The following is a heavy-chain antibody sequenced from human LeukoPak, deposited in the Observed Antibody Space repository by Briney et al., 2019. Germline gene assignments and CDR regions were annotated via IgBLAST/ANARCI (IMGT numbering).Heavy chain of an antibody. Sequence: SETLSLTCTVSGGSISSHYWSWIRQPPGKGLEWIGYIYYSGSTNYNPSLKSRVTLSVDTSKNQFSLKLSSVTAADTAVYYCAGAVDIVATILTRDWFDPWGQGTLVTVSS. J-gene: IGHJ5*02. CDR1: GGSISSHY. CDR2: IYYSGST. D-gene: IGHD5-12*01. V-gene: IGHV4-59*11. CDR3: AGAVDIVATILTRDWFDP.